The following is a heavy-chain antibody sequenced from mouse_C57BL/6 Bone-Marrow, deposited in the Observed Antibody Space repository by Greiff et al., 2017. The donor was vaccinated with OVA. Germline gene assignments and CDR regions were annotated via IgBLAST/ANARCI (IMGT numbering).Heavy chain of an antibody. D-gene: IGHD3-2*02. Sequence: DVMLVESEGGLVQPGSSMKLSCTASGFTFSDYYMAWVRQVPEKGLEWVANINYDGSSTYYLDSLKSRFIISRDNAKNILYLQMSSLKSEDTATYYCARDSSGPFAYWGQGTLVTVSA. CDR3: ARDSSGPFAY. V-gene: IGHV5-16*01. CDR2: INYDGSST. J-gene: IGHJ3*01. CDR1: GFTFSDYY.